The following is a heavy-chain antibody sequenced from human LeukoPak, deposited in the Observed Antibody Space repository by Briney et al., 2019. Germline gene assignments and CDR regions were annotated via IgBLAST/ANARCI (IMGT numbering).Heavy chain of an antibody. V-gene: IGHV4-30-4*01. Sequence: SETLSLACTVSGGSISSGDYYWSWIRQPPGKGLEWIGYIYYSGSTYYNPSLRSRVTISVDTSKNQFSLKLSSVTAADTAVYYCARDSDSRGSGSYYTPFDYWGQGTLVTVSS. J-gene: IGHJ4*02. CDR1: GGSISSGDYY. D-gene: IGHD3-10*01. CDR3: ARDSDSRGSGSYYTPFDY. CDR2: IYYSGST.